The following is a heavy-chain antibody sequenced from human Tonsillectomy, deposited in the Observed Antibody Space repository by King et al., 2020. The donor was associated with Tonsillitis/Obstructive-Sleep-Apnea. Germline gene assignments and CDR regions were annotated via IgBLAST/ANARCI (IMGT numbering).Heavy chain of an antibody. D-gene: IGHD2-15*01. Sequence: VQLVESGAEVKKPGASVKVSCKASGYTFTGYYMHWVRQAPGQGLEWMGWINPNSGGTNYAQKFQGRVTMTRDTSISTAYMELSRLRSDDTAVYYCARGTYCSGCSCYNFDYWGQGTLVAVSS. J-gene: IGHJ4*02. CDR1: GYTFTGYY. V-gene: IGHV1-2*02. CDR3: ARGTYCSGCSCYNFDY. CDR2: INPNSGGT.